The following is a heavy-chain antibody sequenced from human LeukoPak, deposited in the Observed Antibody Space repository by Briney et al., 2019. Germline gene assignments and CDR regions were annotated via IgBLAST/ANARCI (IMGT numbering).Heavy chain of an antibody. CDR2: IYPGDSDT. CDR3: ARRIRRNDFWSGYYPYYFDY. CDR1: GYSFTSYW. Sequence: GESLKISCKGSGYSFTSYWIGWVRQMPGKGLEWMGIIYPGDSDTRYSPSFQGQVTISPDKSISTAYLQWSSLKASDTAMYYCARRIRRNDFWSGYYPYYFDYWGQGTLVTVSS. V-gene: IGHV5-51*01. J-gene: IGHJ4*02. D-gene: IGHD3-3*01.